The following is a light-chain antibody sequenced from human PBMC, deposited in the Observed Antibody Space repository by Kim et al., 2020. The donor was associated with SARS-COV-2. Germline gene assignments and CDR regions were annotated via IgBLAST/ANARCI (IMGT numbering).Light chain of an antibody. CDR3: QQYGSAPYT. J-gene: IGKJ2*01. CDR2: AAS. V-gene: IGKV3-20*01. CDR1: QTLNSGY. Sequence: LSPGDGATLSCRTSQTLNSGYLAWYQQKPGQAPRLLIVAASSRATGVPDRFAGSGSGRDFTLTISRLETEDVAVYYCQQYGSAPYTFGQGTKLEI.